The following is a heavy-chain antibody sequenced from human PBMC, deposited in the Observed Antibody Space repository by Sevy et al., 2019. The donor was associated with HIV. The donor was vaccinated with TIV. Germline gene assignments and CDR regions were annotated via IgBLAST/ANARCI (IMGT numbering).Heavy chain of an antibody. J-gene: IGHJ4*02. D-gene: IGHD3-16*01. V-gene: IGHV3-74*01. CDR3: VKDFGGPTDY. CDR2: MNEDGSVT. Sequence: GGSLRLSCAGSGFSITSYWMHWVRQAPGKGVVWVSGMNEDGSVTNHADSVRGRFTISRDNAKNTLYLQMNSLRVEDTAVYYCVKDFGGPTDYWGQGTLVTVSS. CDR1: GFSITSYW.